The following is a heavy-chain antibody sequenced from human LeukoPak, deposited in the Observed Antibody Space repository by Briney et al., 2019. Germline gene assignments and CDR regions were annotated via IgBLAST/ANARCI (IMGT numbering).Heavy chain of an antibody. CDR1: GFTFSSYS. D-gene: IGHD2-2*01. CDR2: ISGSGGST. Sequence: HSGGSLRLSCAASGFTFSSYSMNWVRQAPGKGLEWVSAISGSGGSTYYADSVKGRFTISGDNSKNTLYLQMNSLRAEDTAVYYCAKRLGYQLPTNAFDIWGQGTMVTVSS. V-gene: IGHV3-23*01. J-gene: IGHJ3*02. CDR3: AKRLGYQLPTNAFDI.